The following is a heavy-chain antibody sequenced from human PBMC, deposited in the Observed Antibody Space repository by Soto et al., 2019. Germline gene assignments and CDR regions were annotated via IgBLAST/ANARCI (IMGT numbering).Heavy chain of an antibody. D-gene: IGHD6-19*01. CDR2: ISPYNGNT. V-gene: IGHV1-18*01. Sequence: QVQLVQSGPEVKKPGASVTVSCKASGHTFSTYGINWVRQAPGQGLEWMGWISPYNGNTNYAQKFQGRATMTTDTYTSTAYMELRSLRSDDTAVYYCERGSQKRWLDFDAFDIGGQGKMVTESS. J-gene: IGHJ3*02. CDR1: GHTFSTYG. CDR3: ERGSQKRWLDFDAFDI.